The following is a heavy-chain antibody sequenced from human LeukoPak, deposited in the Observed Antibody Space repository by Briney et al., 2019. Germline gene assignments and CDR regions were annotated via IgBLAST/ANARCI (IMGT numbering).Heavy chain of an antibody. CDR3: ARGHYYDSSGSDAFDI. J-gene: IGHJ3*02. CDR2: ISAYNGNT. CDR1: GYTFTSYG. Sequence: ASVKVSCKASGYTFTSYGISWVRQAPGQGLEWMGWISAYNGNTNYAQKLQGRVTMTTDTSTSTAYMELRSLRSDDTAVYYCARGHYYDSSGSDAFDIWGQGTMVTVSS. D-gene: IGHD3-22*01. V-gene: IGHV1-18*01.